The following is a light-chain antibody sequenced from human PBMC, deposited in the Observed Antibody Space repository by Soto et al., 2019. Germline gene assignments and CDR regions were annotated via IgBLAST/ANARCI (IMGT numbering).Light chain of an antibody. CDR1: NSDVGGYDY. Sequence: QSAPTQPASVSGPPAQWVNISCPQANSDVGGYDYDSWYQQHPGTAPKPILYEVNNRPSGVSNRFSGSKSGNPASLIICWLQTEDEASYYCSAYTSSYTLIVGPGTQVTV. V-gene: IGLV2-14*01. J-gene: IGLJ1*01. CDR3: SAYTSSYTLI. CDR2: EVN.